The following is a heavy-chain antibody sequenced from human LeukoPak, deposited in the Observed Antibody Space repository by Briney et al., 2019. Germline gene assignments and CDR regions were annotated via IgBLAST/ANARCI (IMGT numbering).Heavy chain of an antibody. CDR2: IYTSGST. CDR3: ARSYDPTERFDY. CDR1: GGSVSNYY. Sequence: SETLSLTCTVSGGSVSNYYWSWIRQPAGKGLEWIGRIYTSGSTNYNPSLKSRVTISVDTSKNQFSLKLSSVTAADTAVYYCARSYDPTERFDYWGQGTLVTVSS. J-gene: IGHJ4*02. V-gene: IGHV4-4*07. D-gene: IGHD5-12*01.